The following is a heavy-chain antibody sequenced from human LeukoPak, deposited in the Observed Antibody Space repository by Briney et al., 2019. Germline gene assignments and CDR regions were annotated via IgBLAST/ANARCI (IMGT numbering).Heavy chain of an antibody. CDR1: GFTFRLYV. V-gene: IGHV3-23*01. D-gene: IGHD4/OR15-4a*01. CDR3: AHPSTPDYGGLDY. Sequence: PWGSLSLYCAASGFTFRLYVMTWVRQAPGKGLEWVSAITGSGGSIYYADSVRGRFTISRDNSKNTLYLQMRSLRAEDTAIYYCAHPSTPDYGGLDYWGQGSLVSVSS. CDR2: ITGSGGSI. J-gene: IGHJ4*01.